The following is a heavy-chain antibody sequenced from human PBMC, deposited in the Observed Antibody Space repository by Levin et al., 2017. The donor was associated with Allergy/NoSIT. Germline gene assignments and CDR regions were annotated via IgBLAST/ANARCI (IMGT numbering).Heavy chain of an antibody. V-gene: IGHV3-23*01. D-gene: IGHD3-10*01. Sequence: GESLKISCAASGFTFSSYAMSWVRQAPGKGLEWVSAISGSGGSTYYADSVKGRFTISRDNSKNTLYLQMNSLRAEDTAVYYCAKVPPGRELIPFDYWGQGTLVTVSS. CDR2: ISGSGGST. J-gene: IGHJ4*02. CDR3: AKVPPGRELIPFDY. CDR1: GFTFSSYA.